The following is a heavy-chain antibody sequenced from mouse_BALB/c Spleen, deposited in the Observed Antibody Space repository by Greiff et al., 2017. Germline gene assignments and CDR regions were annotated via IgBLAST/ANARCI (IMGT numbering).Heavy chain of an antibody. CDR1: GFNIKDYY. CDR3: NAWYYAMDY. CDR2: IDPENGDT. J-gene: IGHJ4*01. Sequence: EVKLMESGAELVRSGASVKLSCTASGFNIKDYYMHWVKQRPEQGLEWIGWIDPENGDTEYAPKFQGKATMTADTSSNTAYLQLSSLTSEDTAVYYCNAWYYAMDYWGQGTSVTVSS. V-gene: IGHV14-4*02.